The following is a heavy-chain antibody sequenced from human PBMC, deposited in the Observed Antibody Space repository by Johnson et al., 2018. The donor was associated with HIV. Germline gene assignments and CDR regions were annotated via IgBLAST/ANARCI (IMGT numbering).Heavy chain of an antibody. CDR3: ASITTIAAAGRGAFDI. V-gene: IGHV3-11*04. Sequence: QMLLVESGGGLVKPGGSLRLSCAASGFTFSDYYMSWIRQAPGKGLEWVSYISSSGSTIYYADSGKGRFTISRDNAKNSLYLQMNSLRAEDTAVYYCASITTIAAAGRGAFDIWGQGTMVTVSS. D-gene: IGHD6-13*01. CDR2: ISSSGSTI. CDR1: GFTFSDYY. J-gene: IGHJ3*02.